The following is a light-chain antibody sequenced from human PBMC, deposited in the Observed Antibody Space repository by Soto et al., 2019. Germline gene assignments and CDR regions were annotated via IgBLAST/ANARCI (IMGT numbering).Light chain of an antibody. CDR2: AAS. CDR1: QSVSSSY. Sequence: EIVLTQSPGTLSFSPGARAPLSCRASQSVSSSYLAWYQQKPGQAPRLLIFAASSRASGIPDRFSGSGSGTDFTLTISRLEPEDFALFYCQYHGSSPITFGQGTRLEIK. CDR3: QYHGSSPIT. V-gene: IGKV3-20*01. J-gene: IGKJ5*01.